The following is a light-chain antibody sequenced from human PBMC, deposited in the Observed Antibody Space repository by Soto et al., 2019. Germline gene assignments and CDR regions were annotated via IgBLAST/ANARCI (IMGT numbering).Light chain of an antibody. J-gene: IGLJ3*02. V-gene: IGLV2-14*01. CDR2: DVT. Sequence: QSVLTQPASVSGSPGQSITISCTGTSSDVGGYNYVSWYQQHPGKAPKLMIYDVTNRPSGVSNRFSCAKSGNTASLTSSGLQAEDEADYYCSSYTSSSTPLVFGGGTKLTVL. CDR1: SSDVGGYNY. CDR3: SSYTSSSTPLV.